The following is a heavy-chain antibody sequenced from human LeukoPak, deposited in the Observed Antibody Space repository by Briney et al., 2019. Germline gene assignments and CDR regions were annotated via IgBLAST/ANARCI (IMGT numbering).Heavy chain of an antibody. CDR3: ARHGDYAVEDY. J-gene: IGHJ4*02. CDR1: GDSISTSNSY. Sequence: PSETLSLTCTVSGDSISTSNSYWGWIRQPPGKGLEWIGSIYYSGNTYYNASLKSRVTISVDTSKNQFSLKLTSVTAADTAVYYCARHGDYAVEDYWGQGTLVTVSS. CDR2: IYYSGNT. D-gene: IGHD4-17*01. V-gene: IGHV4-39*01.